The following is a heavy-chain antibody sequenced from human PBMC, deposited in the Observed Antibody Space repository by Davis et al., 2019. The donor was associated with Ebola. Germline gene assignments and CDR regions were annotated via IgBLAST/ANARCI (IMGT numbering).Heavy chain of an antibody. CDR3: ARSSLHCTGGVCSYYFDY. D-gene: IGHD2-8*02. CDR1: GYTFTSYY. V-gene: IGHV1-46*01. J-gene: IGHJ4*02. Sequence: ASVKVSCKASGYTFTSYYMHWVRQAPGQGLEWMGIINPSGGSTSYAQKFQGRVTMTRDTSTSTVYMELSSLRSEDTAVYYCARSSLHCTGGVCSYYFDYWGQGTLVTVSS. CDR2: INPSGGST.